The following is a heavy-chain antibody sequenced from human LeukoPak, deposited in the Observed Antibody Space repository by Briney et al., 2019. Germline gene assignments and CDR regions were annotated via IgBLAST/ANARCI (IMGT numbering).Heavy chain of an antibody. J-gene: IGHJ4*02. CDR1: GFTFSSYS. V-gene: IGHV3-48*04. D-gene: IGHD2-2*02. CDR3: ARGYCSSTSCYTFGDIDY. Sequence: GGSLRLSCAASGFTFSSYSMNWVRQAPGKGLEWVSYISSSSSTKYYADSVKGRFTISRDNAKNSLYLQMNSLRAEDTAVYYCARGYCSSTSCYTFGDIDYWGQGTLVTVPS. CDR2: ISSSSSTK.